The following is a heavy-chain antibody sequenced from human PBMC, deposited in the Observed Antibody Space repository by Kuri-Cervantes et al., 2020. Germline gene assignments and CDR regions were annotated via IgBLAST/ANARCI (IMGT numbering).Heavy chain of an antibody. CDR2: FDPEDGET. Sequence: ASVKVSCKVSGYTLTELSTHWVRQAPGEGLEWMGGFDPEDGETIYAQKFQGRVTMTEDTSTDTAYMELSSLRSEDTAVYYCATDQPPRGSYFEYWGQGTLVTVSS. D-gene: IGHD1-26*01. CDR3: ATDQPPRGSYFEY. J-gene: IGHJ4*02. V-gene: IGHV1-24*01. CDR1: GYTLTELS.